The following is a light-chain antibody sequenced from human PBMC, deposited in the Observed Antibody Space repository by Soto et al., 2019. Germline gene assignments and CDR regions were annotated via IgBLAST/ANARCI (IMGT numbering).Light chain of an antibody. J-gene: IGKJ5*01. V-gene: IGKV1-5*01. CDR2: DAS. CDR3: QQYNTYST. CDR1: QSISSY. Sequence: DTQMTQSPSSLSASVGDRVTIACRASQSISSYLNWYQQKPGKAPKLLIYDASNLQSGVPSRFSGSGSGTEFTLTISSLQPDDFATYYCQQYNTYSTFGQGTRLEIK.